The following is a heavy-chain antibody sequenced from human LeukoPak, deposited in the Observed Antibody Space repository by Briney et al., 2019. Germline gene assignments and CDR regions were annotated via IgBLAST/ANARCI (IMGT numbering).Heavy chain of an antibody. CDR1: GFTFISYG. CDR2: ISYEGSIK. V-gene: IGHV3-30*18. CDR3: AKYLEPTAVLMDV. D-gene: IGHD1-1*01. J-gene: IGHJ6*02. Sequence: PGGSLRLSCPASGFTFISYGMHWVRQAPGKGLEWVALISYEGSIKYYADSVKGRFTISRDNSKSTLYLQMNSLRAEDTAVYHCAKYLEPTAVLMDVWGQGTTVTVSS.